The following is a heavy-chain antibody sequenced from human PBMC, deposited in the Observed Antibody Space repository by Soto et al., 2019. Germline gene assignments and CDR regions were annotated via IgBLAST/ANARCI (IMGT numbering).Heavy chain of an antibody. V-gene: IGHV3-21*01. CDR3: ASSLGYCSSTSCYKGGYYYGMDV. CDR1: GFTFISYN. CDR2: ISSSSSYI. D-gene: IGHD2-2*02. J-gene: IGHJ6*02. Sequence: GRAVRLSCVAFGFTFISYNMNWVRQAPGKGLEWVSSISSSSSYIYYADSVKGRFTISRDNAKNSLYLQMNSLRAEDTAVYYCASSLGYCSSTSCYKGGYYYGMDVWGQGTTVTVSS.